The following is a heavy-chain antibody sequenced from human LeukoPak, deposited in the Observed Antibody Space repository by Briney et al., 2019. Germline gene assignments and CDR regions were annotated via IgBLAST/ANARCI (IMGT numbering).Heavy chain of an antibody. V-gene: IGHV3-48*03. D-gene: IGHD5-24*01. CDR3: ARDRRDAYSQNFDY. CDR2: IGSSDTTI. J-gene: IGHJ4*02. Sequence: GGSLRLSCAASGFTFSSYDMNWVRQAPGKGLEGVSYIGSSDTTIYYADSVKGRFTISRDNAKNSLYLQMNSLRAEDTAVYYCARDRRDAYSQNFDYWGQGTLVTVSS. CDR1: GFTFSSYD.